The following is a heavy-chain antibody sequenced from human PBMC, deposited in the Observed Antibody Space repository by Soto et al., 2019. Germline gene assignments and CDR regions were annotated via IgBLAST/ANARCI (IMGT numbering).Heavy chain of an antibody. D-gene: IGHD6-13*01. V-gene: IGHV4-59*01. J-gene: IGHJ4*02. CDR1: GGSISNYY. Sequence: QGQLQESGPGLVKPSETLSLTCTVSGGSISNYYWGWIRQPPGKGLELIGYIYYSGGTSYNPSLKSRITISVDTSKNQFSLKLSSVTAADTAVYYCARDSAAGTGDYDYWGQGILVTVSS. CDR3: ARDSAAGTGDYDY. CDR2: IYYSGGT.